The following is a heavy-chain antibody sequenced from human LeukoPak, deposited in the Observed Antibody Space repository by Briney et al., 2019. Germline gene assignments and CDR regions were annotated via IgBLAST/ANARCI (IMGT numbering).Heavy chain of an antibody. J-gene: IGHJ4*02. V-gene: IGHV3-21*01. CDR1: GFTFSSYG. D-gene: IGHD3-10*01. CDR3: ARDSGYYASGSLDY. CDR2: ISSRSSSI. Sequence: GGSLRLSCAASGFTFSSYGMNWVRQAPGKGLEWVSSISSRSSSIYYADSVKGRFTISRDNAKNSLYLQMNSLRAKDTAVYYCARDSGYYASGSLDYWGQGTLVTVSS.